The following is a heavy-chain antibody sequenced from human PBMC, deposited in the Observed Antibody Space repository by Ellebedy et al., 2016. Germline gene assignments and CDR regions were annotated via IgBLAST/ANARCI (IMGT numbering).Heavy chain of an antibody. J-gene: IGHJ6*02. D-gene: IGHD1-7*01. CDR2: TSDDETSK. V-gene: IGHV3-30-3*01. CDR3: ARCAPNWNYGLYYYYGMDV. Sequence: GESLKISCAASGFLFSDYTMHWVRQAPGKGLKWVAVTSDDETSKHYADSVKGRFTISRDNAKNTLYLQMNSLRAEDTAVYYCARCAPNWNYGLYYYYGMDVWGQGTTVTVSS. CDR1: GFLFSDYT.